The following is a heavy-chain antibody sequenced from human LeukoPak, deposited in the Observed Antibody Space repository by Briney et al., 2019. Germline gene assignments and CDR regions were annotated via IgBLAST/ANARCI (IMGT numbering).Heavy chain of an antibody. CDR1: GFTFSSYA. CDR3: AKDPINWGSIYFDC. CDR2: ISGSSDNT. J-gene: IGHJ4*02. D-gene: IGHD7-27*01. Sequence: PGGSLRLSCAASGFTFSSYAMSWVRRAPGKGLEWVSSISGSSDNTNYADSVKGRFTISRDNSKNILYLQMNSLTAEDTAVYWCAKDPINWGSIYFDCWGQGTLVTVSS. V-gene: IGHV3-23*01.